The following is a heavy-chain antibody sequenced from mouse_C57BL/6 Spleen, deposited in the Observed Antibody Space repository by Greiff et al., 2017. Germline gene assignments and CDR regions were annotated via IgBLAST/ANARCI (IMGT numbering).Heavy chain of an antibody. D-gene: IGHD2-4*01. CDR2: IYPSDSET. CDR1: GYTFTSYC. CDR3: ARRDDYDDAMCD. V-gene: IGHV1-61*01. J-gene: IGHJ4*01. Sequence: QVQLQQPGAELVRPGSSVKLSCKASGYTFTSYCMEWVKQRPGQGLEWIGNIYPSDSETHYNQKFKDKATLTVDTSSSTAYMQLSSLTSEDSAVYYCARRDDYDDAMCDWGKGTSVTVSS.